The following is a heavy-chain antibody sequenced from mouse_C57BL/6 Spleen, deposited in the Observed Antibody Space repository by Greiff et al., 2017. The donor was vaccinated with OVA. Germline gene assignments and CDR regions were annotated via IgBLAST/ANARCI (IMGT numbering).Heavy chain of an antibody. J-gene: IGHJ4*01. Sequence: EVKLQESGPGMVKPSQSLSLTCTVTGYSITSGYDWHWIRHFPGNKLEWMGYISYSGSTNYNPSLKSRISITHDTSKNHFFLKLNSVTTEDTATYYCARDDSWDAMDYWGQGTSVTVSS. V-gene: IGHV3-1*01. CDR3: ARDDSWDAMDY. CDR1: GYSITSGYD. D-gene: IGHD2-12*01. CDR2: ISYSGST.